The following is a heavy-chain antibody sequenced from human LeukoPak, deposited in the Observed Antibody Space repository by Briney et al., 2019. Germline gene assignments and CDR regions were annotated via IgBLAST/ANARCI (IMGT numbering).Heavy chain of an antibody. Sequence: PGGSLRLSCVASGFTFSNYWMSWVRQAPGKGLEWVANIRKDGNDEYYVDSVKGRFTISRDNAKNSLYLQMNSLRAEDTAVYYCAGLDTIMVRDAGYWGQGTLVIVSS. V-gene: IGHV3-7*01. CDR1: GFTFSNYW. CDR3: AGLDTIMVRDAGY. J-gene: IGHJ4*02. D-gene: IGHD5-18*01. CDR2: IRKDGNDE.